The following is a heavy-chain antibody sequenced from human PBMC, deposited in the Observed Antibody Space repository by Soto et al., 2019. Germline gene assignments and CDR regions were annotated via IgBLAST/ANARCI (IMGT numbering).Heavy chain of an antibody. Sequence: PGGSLRLSCAASGFTFSTYSMNWVRQAPGKGLEWVSVISYGGGTTYYAEPVKGRFTISRDNSKNTLYLQMENLRAEDTAIYYCARFAPRPIFGVEKSGYWGQGTLVTVSS. J-gene: IGHJ4*02. V-gene: IGHV3-23*01. CDR3: ARFAPRPIFGVEKSGY. D-gene: IGHD3-3*01. CDR1: GFTFSTYS. CDR2: ISYGGGTT.